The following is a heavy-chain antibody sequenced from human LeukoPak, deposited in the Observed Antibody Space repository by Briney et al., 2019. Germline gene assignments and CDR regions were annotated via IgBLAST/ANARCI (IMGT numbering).Heavy chain of an antibody. V-gene: IGHV4-34*01. D-gene: IGHD6-13*01. CDR2: INHSGST. Sequence: SETLSLTCAVYGGSFSGYYCSWIRQPPGKGLEWIGEINHSGSTNYNPSLKSRVTISVDTSKNQFSLRLSSVTAADTAVYYCAKRSSSSWSAFDSWGQGTLVTVSS. J-gene: IGHJ4*02. CDR1: GGSFSGYY. CDR3: AKRSSSSWSAFDS.